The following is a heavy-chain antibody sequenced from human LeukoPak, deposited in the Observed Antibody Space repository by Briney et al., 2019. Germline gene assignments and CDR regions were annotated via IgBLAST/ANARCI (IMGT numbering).Heavy chain of an antibody. J-gene: IGHJ4*02. CDR1: GFTFSSYA. V-gene: IGHV3-23*01. Sequence: GGSLRLSCAASGFTFSSYAMSWVRQAPGKGLEWVSAISASGLSTCYADSVKGRFTISRDNSKNTLFLQMNSLRGDETAVYYCANADSHNIGEWGQGTLVTVSS. CDR2: ISASGLST. CDR3: ANADSHNIGE. D-gene: IGHD3-10*01.